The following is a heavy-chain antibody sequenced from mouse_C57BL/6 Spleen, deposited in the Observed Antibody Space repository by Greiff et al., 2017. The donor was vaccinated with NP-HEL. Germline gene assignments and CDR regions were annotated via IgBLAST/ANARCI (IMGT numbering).Heavy chain of an antibody. D-gene: IGHD2-3*01. V-gene: IGHV14-4*01. J-gene: IGHJ2*01. CDR1: GFNIKDDY. CDR3: TTGDGFDY. CDR2: IDPGNGDT. Sequence: VQLQQSGAELVRPGASVKLSCTASGFNIKDDYMHWVKQRPEQGLEWIGWIDPGNGDTEYASKFQGKATITADTSSNTAYLQLSSLTSEDTAVYYCTTGDGFDYWGQGTTLTVSS.